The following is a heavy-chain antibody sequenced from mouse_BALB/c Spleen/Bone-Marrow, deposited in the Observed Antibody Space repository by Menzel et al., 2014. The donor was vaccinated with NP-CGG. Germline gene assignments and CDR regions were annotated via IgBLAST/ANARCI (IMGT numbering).Heavy chain of an antibody. V-gene: IGHV1-14*01. CDR3: ARSLYGFDWYFDV. J-gene: IGHJ1*01. D-gene: IGHD2-2*01. CDR2: INPYNDGT. Sequence: VQLQQSGPELVKPGAPVKMSCKASGYTFTSYVMHWVKQKPGQGLEWIGNINPYNDGTKYNEKFKGKATLTSDKFSSTAYMELGSLTSEDSAAYYCARSLYGFDWYFDVWGAGTTVTVSS. CDR1: GYTFTSYV.